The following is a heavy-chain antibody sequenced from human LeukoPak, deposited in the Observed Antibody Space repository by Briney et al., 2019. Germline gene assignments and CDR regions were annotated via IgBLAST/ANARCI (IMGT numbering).Heavy chain of an antibody. CDR1: GFTFSSYS. J-gene: IGHJ4*02. D-gene: IGHD3-3*01. Sequence: GGSLRLSCAASGFTFSSYSMNWVRQAPGKGLEWVSSISSSSSYIYYADSVKGRFTISRDNAKNSLYLQMNSLRAEDTAVYYCAREGSDFWSGYSKGYFDYWGRGTLVTVSS. CDR2: ISSSSSYI. V-gene: IGHV3-21*01. CDR3: AREGSDFWSGYSKGYFDY.